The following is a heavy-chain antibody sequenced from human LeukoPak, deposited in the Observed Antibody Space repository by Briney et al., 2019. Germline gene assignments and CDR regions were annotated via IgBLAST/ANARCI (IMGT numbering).Heavy chain of an antibody. CDR2: ISYDGSNK. J-gene: IGHJ4*02. Sequence: PGGSLRLSCAASGFTFSSYGMHWVRQAPGKGLEWVAVISYDGSNKYYADSVKGRFTISRDNSKNTLYLQMNSLRAEDTAVYYCAKESDSSGLDYWGQGTLVTVSS. D-gene: IGHD6-19*01. CDR1: GFTFSSYG. CDR3: AKESDSSGLDY. V-gene: IGHV3-30*18.